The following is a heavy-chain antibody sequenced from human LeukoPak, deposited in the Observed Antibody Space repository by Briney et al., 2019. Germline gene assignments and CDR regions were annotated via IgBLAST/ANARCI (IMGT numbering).Heavy chain of an antibody. J-gene: IGHJ4*02. CDR2: IWYDGSNK. D-gene: IGHD3-16*01. V-gene: IGHV3-30*02. Sequence: PGGSLRLSCAASGFTFSSYGMHWVRQAPGKGLEWVAVIWYDGSNKYYADSVKGRFTISRDNSKNTLYLQMNSLRAEDTAVYYCAKDLERGLRGLPHWGQGTLVTVSS. CDR3: AKDLERGLRGLPH. CDR1: GFTFSSYG.